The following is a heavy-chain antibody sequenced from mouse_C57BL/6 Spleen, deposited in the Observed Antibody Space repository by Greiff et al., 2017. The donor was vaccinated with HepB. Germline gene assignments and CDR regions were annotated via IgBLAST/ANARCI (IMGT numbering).Heavy chain of an antibody. CDR2: IYPGSGST. D-gene: IGHD3-2*02. J-gene: IGHJ4*01. CDR1: GYTFTSYW. Sequence: VQLQQSGAELVKPGASVKMSCKASGYTFTSYWITWVKQRPGQGLEWIGDIYPGSGSTNYNEKFKSKATLTVETSSSTAYMQLSSLTSEDSAVYYCARPQAAYYAMDYWGQGTSVTVSS. V-gene: IGHV1-55*01. CDR3: ARPQAAYYAMDY.